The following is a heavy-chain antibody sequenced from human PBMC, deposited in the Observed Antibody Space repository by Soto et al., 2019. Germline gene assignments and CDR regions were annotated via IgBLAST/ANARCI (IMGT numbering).Heavy chain of an antibody. CDR1: GYTFTGYY. V-gene: IGHV1-2*04. Sequence: EASVKVSCKASGYTFTGYYMHWVRQAPGQGLEWMGWINPNSGGTNYAQKFQGWVTMTRDTSISTAYMELSRLRSDDTAVYYCARDRASDSSGYSLGYWGQGTLVTVSS. D-gene: IGHD3-22*01. CDR2: INPNSGGT. J-gene: IGHJ4*02. CDR3: ARDRASDSSGYSLGY.